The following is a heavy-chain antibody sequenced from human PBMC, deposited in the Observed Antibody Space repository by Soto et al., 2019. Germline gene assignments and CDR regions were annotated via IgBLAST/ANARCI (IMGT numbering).Heavy chain of an antibody. D-gene: IGHD1-7*01. CDR2: ISWNSGSI. CDR1: GFTFSNYW. J-gene: IGHJ5*02. CDR3: AKAPTGTGTTWFDP. V-gene: IGHV3-9*01. Sequence: PGGSLRLSCVASGFTFSNYWMHWVRQAPGKGLEWVSGISWNSGSIGYADSVKGRFTISRDNAKNSLYLQMNSLRAEDTALYYCAKAPTGTGTTWFDPWGQGTLVTVSS.